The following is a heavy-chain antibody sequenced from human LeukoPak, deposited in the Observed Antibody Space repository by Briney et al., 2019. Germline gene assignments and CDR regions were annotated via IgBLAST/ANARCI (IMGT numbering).Heavy chain of an antibody. Sequence: GGSLRLSCAASGFTFSNYGMHWVRQAPGKGLEWVAFIRYDGSNEHYADSVKGRFTISRDNSKNTLFLQMNSLRAEDTAVYYCAKHFWSGSYTAYWGQGTLVTVSS. J-gene: IGHJ4*02. CDR3: AKHFWSGSYTAY. CDR2: IRYDGSNE. CDR1: GFTFSNYG. D-gene: IGHD3-3*02. V-gene: IGHV3-30*02.